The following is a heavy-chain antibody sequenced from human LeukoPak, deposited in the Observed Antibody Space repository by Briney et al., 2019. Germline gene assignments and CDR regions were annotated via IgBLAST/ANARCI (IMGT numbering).Heavy chain of an antibody. D-gene: IGHD4-17*01. CDR2: INHSGSA. V-gene: IGHV4-34*01. Sequence: SETLSLTCAVSGGSFSGYYWTWIRQPPGKGLEWIGEINHSGSANYSPSLSSRVTISLDMSENQFSLKLTSVAAADTAVYYCARGQGTVTTHWGQGTLVTVSS. CDR1: GGSFSGYY. CDR3: ARGQGTVTTH. J-gene: IGHJ1*01.